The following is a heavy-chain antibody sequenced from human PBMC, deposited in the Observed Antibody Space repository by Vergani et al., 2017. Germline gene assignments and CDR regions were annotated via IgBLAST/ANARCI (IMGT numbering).Heavy chain of an antibody. CDR2: ISRSSSTI. CDR1: VSPFSSYA. J-gene: IGHJ4*02. V-gene: IGHV3-48*01. D-gene: IGHD2-8*01. CDR3: ARHSRDVFCTNGVCPLGY. Sequence: EVQLVESWGGLVQPGGSLRLSCAASVSPFSSYAMNWVRHAPGKGLEWVSYISRSSSTISSADSVKGRFTISRDKAKNSLLLQMKNLGAEDTAVYYCARHSRDVFCTNGVCPLGYWGQGALVTVSS.